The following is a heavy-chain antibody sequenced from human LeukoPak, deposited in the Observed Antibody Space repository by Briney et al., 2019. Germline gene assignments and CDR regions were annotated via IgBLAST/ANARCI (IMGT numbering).Heavy chain of an antibody. V-gene: IGHV3-33*05. CDR2: ILYDGVNR. Sequence: GGSLRLSCVASGFSFSSYGMHWVRQAPGKGLEWVAGILYDGVNRYYANSVKGRFTVSRDNAKNTLYLQINSLRAEDTAVYYCTRDLDGSGNYHWFDPWGQGTLVTVSS. CDR3: TRDLDGSGNYHWFDP. J-gene: IGHJ5*02. D-gene: IGHD3-10*01. CDR1: GFSFSSYG.